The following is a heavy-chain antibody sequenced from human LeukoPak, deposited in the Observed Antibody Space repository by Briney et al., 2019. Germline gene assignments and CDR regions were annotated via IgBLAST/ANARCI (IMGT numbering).Heavy chain of an antibody. CDR2: LWYDGSNR. CDR1: GFTFSSYG. V-gene: IGHV3-33*06. Sequence: GSLRLSCAASGFTFSSYGMHWVRQAPGKGLEWVAVLWYDGSNRYYADSVKGRFTISRDNSKNTLYLQMNSLRAEDTAVYYCAKDRNYYDSSVHDAFDIWGQGTMVTVSS. D-gene: IGHD3-22*01. CDR3: AKDRNYYDSSVHDAFDI. J-gene: IGHJ3*02.